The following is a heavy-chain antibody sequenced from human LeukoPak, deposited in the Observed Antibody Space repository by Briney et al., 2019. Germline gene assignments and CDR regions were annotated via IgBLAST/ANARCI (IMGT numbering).Heavy chain of an antibody. Sequence: GSLRLSCAASGFTFSSYAMRWVREAPGKGLEYVSAISSNGGSTYYANSVKGRFTISRDNSKNTLYLQMGSLRAEDMAVYYCARSVDIVATIDYWGQGTLVTVSS. CDR1: GFTFSSYA. CDR3: ARSVDIVATIDY. D-gene: IGHD5-12*01. CDR2: ISSNGGST. J-gene: IGHJ4*02. V-gene: IGHV3-64*01.